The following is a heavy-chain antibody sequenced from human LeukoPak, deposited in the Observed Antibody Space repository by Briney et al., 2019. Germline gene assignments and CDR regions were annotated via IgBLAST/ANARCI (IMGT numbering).Heavy chain of an antibody. CDR1: GYTFTSYG. Sequence: ASVKVSCKASGYTFTSYGIGWVRQAPGQGLVWMGWISVYNGNTNYAQKFQDRVTVTTDTSTSIAYMELRSLRFDDTAVYYCARGGIVATEMTGDYWGQGTLVIVSS. V-gene: IGHV1-18*01. CDR3: ARGGIVATEMTGDY. CDR2: ISVYNGNT. D-gene: IGHD5-12*01. J-gene: IGHJ4*02.